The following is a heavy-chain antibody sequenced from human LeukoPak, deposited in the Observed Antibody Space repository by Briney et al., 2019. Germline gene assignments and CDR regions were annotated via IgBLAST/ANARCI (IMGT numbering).Heavy chain of an antibody. D-gene: IGHD3-3*01. CDR3: AREMSGYLQHDAFDI. Sequence: PGGSLRLSCAASGFTFSSYEMNWVRQAPGKGLEWVSYISSSGSTIYYADSVKGRFTISRDNAKNSLYLQMNSLRAEDTAVYYCAREMSGYLQHDAFDIWGQGTMVTVSS. CDR1: GFTFSSYE. CDR2: ISSSGSTI. V-gene: IGHV3-48*03. J-gene: IGHJ3*02.